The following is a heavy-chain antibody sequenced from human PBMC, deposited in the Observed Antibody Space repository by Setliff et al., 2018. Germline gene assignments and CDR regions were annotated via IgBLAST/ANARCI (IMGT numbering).Heavy chain of an antibody. V-gene: IGHV1-69*05. D-gene: IGHD2-21*02. CDR1: GGTFSSYA. Sequence: GASVKVSCKASGGTFSSYAISWVRQAPGQGLEWMGGIIPIFGTANYAQKFQGRVTITTDESTSTAYMELSSLRSEDTAVYYCARVVVVTAIPFYYYGMDVWGQGTTVTVSS. CDR3: ARVVVVTAIPFYYYGMDV. J-gene: IGHJ6*02. CDR2: IIPIFGTA.